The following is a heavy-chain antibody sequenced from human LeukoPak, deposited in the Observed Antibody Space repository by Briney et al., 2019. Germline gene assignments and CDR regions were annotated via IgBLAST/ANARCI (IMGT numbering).Heavy chain of an antibody. D-gene: IGHD3-22*01. CDR1: GFTFSTYW. CDR3: ARELGVGVIGDAFDI. V-gene: IGHV3-7*01. CDR2: IKQDGSEK. Sequence: GGSLRLSCAASGFTFSTYWMNWVRQAPGKGLEWVANIKQDGSEKYYVDSVKGRFTISRDNPKNSLYLQMNSLRADDTAVYYCARELGVGVIGDAFDIWGQGTVVTVSS. J-gene: IGHJ3*02.